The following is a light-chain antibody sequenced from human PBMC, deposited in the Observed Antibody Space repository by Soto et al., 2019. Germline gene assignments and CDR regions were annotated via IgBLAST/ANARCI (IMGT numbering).Light chain of an antibody. V-gene: IGKV3-11*01. CDR3: QQRSNWPLP. J-gene: IGKJ4*01. Sequence: ENVLKQSPATLSLYPGERATLSCRASQSVSSYLAWYQQKPGQAPRLLIYDASNRATGIPARFSGSGSGTDFTLTISSLEPEDFAVYYCQQRSNWPLPFGGGTNVDIK. CDR1: QSVSSY. CDR2: DAS.